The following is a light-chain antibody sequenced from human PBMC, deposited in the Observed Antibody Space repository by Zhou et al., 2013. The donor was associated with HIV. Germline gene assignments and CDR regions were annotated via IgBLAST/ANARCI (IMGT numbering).Light chain of an antibody. CDR3: QQYDSYSS. J-gene: IGKJ1*01. CDR1: QTINNW. Sequence: DIQMTQSPSTLSASVGDRVTITCRASQTINNWLAWYQQKPGKAPKLLIYKASILESGVPSRFSGSGSGTEFTLTISSLQPDDFATYYCQQYDSYSSFGQGTKVEIK. CDR2: KAS. V-gene: IGKV1-5*03.